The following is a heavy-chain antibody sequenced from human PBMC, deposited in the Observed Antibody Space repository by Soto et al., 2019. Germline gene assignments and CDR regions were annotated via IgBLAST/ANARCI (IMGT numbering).Heavy chain of an antibody. Sequence: GGSLRLSCAASGFTFSSYAMSWVRQAPGKGLEWISAISGSGGSTYYADSVKGRFTISRDDSKNTLYLQMNSLRAEDTAVYYCAKDRNGNWYYFDYWGQGTLVAVSS. J-gene: IGHJ4*02. CDR1: GFTFSSYA. CDR3: AKDRNGNWYYFDY. CDR2: ISGSGGST. D-gene: IGHD1-1*01. V-gene: IGHV3-23*01.